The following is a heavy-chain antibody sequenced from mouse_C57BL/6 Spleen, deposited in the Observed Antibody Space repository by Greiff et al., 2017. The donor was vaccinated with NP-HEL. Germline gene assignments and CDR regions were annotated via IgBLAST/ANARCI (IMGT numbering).Heavy chain of an antibody. CDR1: GYTFTSYW. Sequence: VQLQQPGAELVRPGSSVKLSCKASGYTFTSYWMDWVKQRPGQGLEWIGNIYPSDSETHYNQKFKDKATLTVDKSSSTAYMQLSSLTSEDAAVYYCARRSLPSMDYWGQGTSVTVSS. CDR3: ARRSLPSMDY. V-gene: IGHV1-61*01. CDR2: IYPSDSET. D-gene: IGHD6-5*01. J-gene: IGHJ4*01.